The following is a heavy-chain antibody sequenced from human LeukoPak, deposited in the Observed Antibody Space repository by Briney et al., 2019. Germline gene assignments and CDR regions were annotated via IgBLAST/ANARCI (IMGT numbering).Heavy chain of an antibody. CDR1: GGSISSYY. CDR2: IYTSGST. Sequence: PSETLSLTCTVSGGSISSYYWSWIRQPAGKGLEWIGRIYTSGSTNYNPSLKSRVTMSVDTSKNQFSLKLSSATAADTAVYYCARETGYYGSGSGIDYWGQGTLVTVSS. V-gene: IGHV4-4*07. CDR3: ARETGYYGSGSGIDY. D-gene: IGHD3-10*01. J-gene: IGHJ4*02.